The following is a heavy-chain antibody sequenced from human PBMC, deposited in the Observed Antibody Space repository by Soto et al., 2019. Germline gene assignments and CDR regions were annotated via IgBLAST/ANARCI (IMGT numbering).Heavy chain of an antibody. J-gene: IGHJ6*02. D-gene: IGHD3-3*02. CDR1: GGSISDDTYY. CDR3: VRGQPHRITIFEVVIRSYDYGMDV. V-gene: IGHV4-39*02. CDR2: IYYSGTS. Sequence: SETLSLTCTVSGGSISDDTYYWGWIRQPPGKGLEWIGSIYYSGTSSYNPSLESRVTMSVDTSKKQLSLRLRSVTATDTAVYFCVRGQPHRITIFEVVIRSYDYGMDVWGQGTTVTVSS.